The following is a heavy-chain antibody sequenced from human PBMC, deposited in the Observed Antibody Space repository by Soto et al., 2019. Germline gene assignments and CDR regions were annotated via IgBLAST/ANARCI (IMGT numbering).Heavy chain of an antibody. Sequence: GGSLRLSCAAYGLTFTRYSMNWVRQAPGKGLEWVSSISSTTNYIYYGDSMKGRFTISRDNAKNSLYLEMNSLRAEDTAVYYCSRESEDLTSTFDYWGQGTLVTVS. J-gene: IGHJ4*02. CDR1: GLTFTRYS. CDR2: ISSTTNYI. V-gene: IGHV3-21*06. CDR3: SRESEDLTSTFDY.